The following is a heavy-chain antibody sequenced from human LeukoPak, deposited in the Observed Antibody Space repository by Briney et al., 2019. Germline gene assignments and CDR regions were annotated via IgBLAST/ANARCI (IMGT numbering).Heavy chain of an antibody. CDR3: ARRRNSWYYFDY. CDR2: ISSSSSYI. V-gene: IGHV3-21*04. Sequence: PGGSLRLSCAASGFTFSSYNMSWVRQAPGKGLEWVSSISSSSSYIYYADSVKGRFTISRDNAKNSLYLQMNSLRAKDTAVYYCARRRNSWYYFDYWGQGTLVTVSS. CDR1: GFTFSSYN. J-gene: IGHJ4*02. D-gene: IGHD6-13*01.